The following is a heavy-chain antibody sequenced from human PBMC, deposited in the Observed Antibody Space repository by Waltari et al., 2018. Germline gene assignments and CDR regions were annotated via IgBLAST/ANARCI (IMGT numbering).Heavy chain of an antibody. CDR2: VSGDSGYR. Sequence: EVQLVESGGGLVQPGGSLRLSCAASGMTFTTYSMNWVRQAPGEGLEWISYVSGDSGYRYSADSVRGRFTISRDNAQNSMYLQMNNLRADDTAVYYCAGIRRGFWFFDLWGRGTLVTVSS. D-gene: IGHD3-10*01. CDR3: AGIRRGFWFFDL. V-gene: IGHV3-48*04. CDR1: GMTFTTYS. J-gene: IGHJ2*01.